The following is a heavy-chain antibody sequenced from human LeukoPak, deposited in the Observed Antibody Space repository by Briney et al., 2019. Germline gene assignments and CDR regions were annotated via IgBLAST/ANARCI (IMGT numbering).Heavy chain of an antibody. CDR3: ARDNDFDY. D-gene: IGHD2-8*01. Sequence: ASVKVSCKASGYTFTSYYIHWVRQAPGQGLEWMGIIYPGGGSTSYAQKFQSRVTMTRDMSTSTVYMELSSLRSEDTAVYYCARDNDFDYWGQGTLVTVSS. CDR1: GYTFTSYY. J-gene: IGHJ4*02. CDR2: IYPGGGST. V-gene: IGHV1-46*01.